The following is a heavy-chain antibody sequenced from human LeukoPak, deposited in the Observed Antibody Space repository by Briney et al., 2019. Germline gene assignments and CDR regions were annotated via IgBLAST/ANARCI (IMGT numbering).Heavy chain of an antibody. CDR2: ISASNGNT. V-gene: IGHV1-18*01. Sequence: GASVKVSCKASGYTFTSYGIGWVRQAPGQGLEWMGWISASNGNTNYAQKPQGRVTMTTDTSTSTAYMELRSLRSDDTAVYYCAGTPHCYGSGSYRWGQGTLVTVSS. CDR3: AGTPHCYGSGSYR. CDR1: GYTFTSYG. J-gene: IGHJ4*02. D-gene: IGHD3-10*01.